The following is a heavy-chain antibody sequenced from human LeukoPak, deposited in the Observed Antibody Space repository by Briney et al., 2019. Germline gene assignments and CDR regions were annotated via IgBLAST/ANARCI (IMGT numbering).Heavy chain of an antibody. Sequence: PGGPLRLSCSVSGFTFSRYGMYWVRQAPGKGLEYVSAISSSGSSTNYADSVKDRFTISRDNSKNTLFLQMTSLRAEDTAVYYCVKDTSSGSYYYFDCWGQGTLVTVSS. CDR3: VKDTSSGSYYYFDC. D-gene: IGHD1-26*01. CDR2: ISSSGSST. CDR1: GFTFSRYG. J-gene: IGHJ4*02. V-gene: IGHV3-64D*06.